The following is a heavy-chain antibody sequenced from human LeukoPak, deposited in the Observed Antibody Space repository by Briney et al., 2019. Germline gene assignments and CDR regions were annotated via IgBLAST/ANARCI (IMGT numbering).Heavy chain of an antibody. Sequence: SETLSLTCAVYGGSFSGYYWSWIRQPPGKGLEWTGEINHSGSTNYNPSLKSRVTISVDTSKNQFSLKLSSVTAADTAVYYCARLLDSRSGSYSAPTMLPPNDAFDIWGQGTMVTVSS. J-gene: IGHJ3*02. CDR2: INHSGST. CDR3: ARLLDSRSGSYSAPTMLPPNDAFDI. CDR1: GGSFSGYY. V-gene: IGHV4-34*01. D-gene: IGHD3-10*01.